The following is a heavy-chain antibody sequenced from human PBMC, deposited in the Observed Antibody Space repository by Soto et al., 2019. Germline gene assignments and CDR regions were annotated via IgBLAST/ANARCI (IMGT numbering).Heavy chain of an antibody. CDR1: GGSISSGGYY. Sequence: TLSLTCTVSGGSISSGGYYWSWIRQHPGKGLEWIGYIYYSGSTYYNPSLKSRVTISVDTSKNQFSLKLSSVTAADTAVYYCARSDSYYYYYYMDVWGKGTTVTVSS. J-gene: IGHJ6*03. V-gene: IGHV4-31*03. D-gene: IGHD3-22*01. CDR3: ARSDSYYYYYYMDV. CDR2: IYYSGST.